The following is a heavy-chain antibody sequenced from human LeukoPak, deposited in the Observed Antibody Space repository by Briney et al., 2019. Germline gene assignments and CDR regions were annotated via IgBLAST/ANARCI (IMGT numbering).Heavy chain of an antibody. D-gene: IGHD2-15*01. CDR2: VSSDGTT. Sequence: SGTLSLTCSVSGVSVTTSFWNWIRQSPGKGLEWIGYVSSDGTTNYTPALRSRLIMSVDTAKNDISLILTSVTAADTAIYYCARLDCVLEGCYNHWGRGTLVTVSS. V-gene: IGHV4-59*08. CDR3: ARLDCVLEGCYNH. J-gene: IGHJ4*02. CDR1: GVSVTTSF.